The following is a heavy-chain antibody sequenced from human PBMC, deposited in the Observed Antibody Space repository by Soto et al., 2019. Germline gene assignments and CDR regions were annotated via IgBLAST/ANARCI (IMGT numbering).Heavy chain of an antibody. V-gene: IGHV1-2*02. J-gene: IGHJ6*02. CDR3: ARDRVAYSSFHYGMDV. D-gene: IGHD6-6*01. Sequence: QVQLVQSGAEVEKPGASLKVSCKASGYTFTGYYIHWVRQAPGQGLEWMGWINPNSGGTNYAQKFRDRVTMTRDTSITTAYMELSRLTSDDSAVFYCARDRVAYSSFHYGMDVWGQGTTVTVSS. CDR1: GYTFTGYY. CDR2: INPNSGGT.